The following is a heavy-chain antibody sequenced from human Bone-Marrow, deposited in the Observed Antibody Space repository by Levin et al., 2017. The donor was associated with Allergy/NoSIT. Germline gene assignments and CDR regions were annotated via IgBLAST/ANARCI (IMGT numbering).Heavy chain of an antibody. D-gene: IGHD1-14*01. CDR1: GYTLTEIS. CDR3: ATDALGGPRWYLYPFDL. J-gene: IGHJ3*01. CDR2: FDAEEGEI. Sequence: ASVKVSCKVSGYTLTEISVHWVRQAPGKGLEWMGGFDAEEGEIIYAQKLQGRVTMTEDTSTDTAFLELRSLTSEDTAFSFFATDALGGPRWYLYPFDLSRQGTLVTVSS. V-gene: IGHV1-24*01.